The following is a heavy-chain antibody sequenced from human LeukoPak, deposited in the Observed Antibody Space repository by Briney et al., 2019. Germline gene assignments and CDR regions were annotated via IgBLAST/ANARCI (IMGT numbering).Heavy chain of an antibody. J-gene: IGHJ4*02. V-gene: IGHV1-2*02. CDR2: INPNSGGT. CDR3: ASINRGRDGYKVFDY. D-gene: IGHD5-24*01. Sequence: ASVKVSCKASGYTFTGYYIHWVRQAPGQGLEWMGWINPNSGGTNYAQKFQGRVTMTRDTSISTAYMELSRLRSDDTAVYYCASINRGRDGYKVFDYWGQGTLVTVSS. CDR1: GYTFTGYY.